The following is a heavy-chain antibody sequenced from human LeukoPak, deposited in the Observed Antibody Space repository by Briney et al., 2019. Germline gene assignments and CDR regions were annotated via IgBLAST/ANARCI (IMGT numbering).Heavy chain of an antibody. D-gene: IGHD3-22*01. CDR2: IYYSGST. J-gene: IGHJ4*02. Sequence: SETLSLTCTVSGGSISSYYWSWIRQPPGKGLEWIGYIYYSGSTYYNPSLKSRVTISVDTSKNQFSLKLSSVTAADTAVYYCARVWSDSSGYYIYYFDYWGQGTLVTVSS. V-gene: IGHV4-59*01. CDR3: ARVWSDSSGYYIYYFDY. CDR1: GGSISSYY.